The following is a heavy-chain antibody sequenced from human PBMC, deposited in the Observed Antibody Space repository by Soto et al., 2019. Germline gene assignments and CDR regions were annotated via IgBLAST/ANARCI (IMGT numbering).Heavy chain of an antibody. V-gene: IGHV3-23*01. J-gene: IGHJ4*02. CDR2: VSGTGGNT. CDR3: AKWLTDQGFEY. Sequence: GGSLRLSCAVSGFTFSRYVMGWVRQAPGKGLEWVSSVSGTGGNTYYADSVKGRFTISRDNSENTLYLQMNSLRAEDTAVYYCAKWLTDQGFEYWGQGTLVTVSS. CDR1: GFTFSRYV. D-gene: IGHD1-20*01.